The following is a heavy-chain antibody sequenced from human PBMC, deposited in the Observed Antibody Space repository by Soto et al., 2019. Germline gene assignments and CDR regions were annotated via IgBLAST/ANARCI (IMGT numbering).Heavy chain of an antibody. CDR1: GFTFSSYG. J-gene: IGHJ4*02. V-gene: IGHV3-33*01. Sequence: GGSLRLSCAASGFTFSSYGMHWVRQAPGKGLEWVAVIWYDGSNKYYADSVKGRFTISRDNSKNTLYLQMNSLRAEDTAVYYCARELPHYYYGSGSYPDFDYWGQGTLVTVSS. D-gene: IGHD3-10*01. CDR3: ARELPHYYYGSGSYPDFDY. CDR2: IWYDGSNK.